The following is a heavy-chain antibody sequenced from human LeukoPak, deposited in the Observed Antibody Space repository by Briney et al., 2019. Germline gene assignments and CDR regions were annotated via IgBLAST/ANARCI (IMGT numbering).Heavy chain of an antibody. CDR1: GYTFTSYG. Sequence: ASVKVSCKASGYTFTSYGISWVRQAPGQGLEWMGWISAYNGNTNYAQKLQGRVTMTTDTSTSTAYMELRSLRSDDTAVYYCARTTFWSGYYALYYYYGMDVWGQGTTVTVSS. J-gene: IGHJ6*02. CDR2: ISAYNGNT. CDR3: ARTTFWSGYYALYYYYGMDV. V-gene: IGHV1-18*01. D-gene: IGHD3-3*01.